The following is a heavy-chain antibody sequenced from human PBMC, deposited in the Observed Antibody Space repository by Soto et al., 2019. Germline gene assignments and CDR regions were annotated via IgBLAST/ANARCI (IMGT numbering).Heavy chain of an antibody. CDR2: IIPIFGTA. D-gene: IGHD6-13*01. Sequence: ASVKVSCKASGVTSSSYAISWVRQAPGQGLEWMGGIIPIFGTANYAQKFQGRVTITADESTSTAYMELSSLRSEDTAVYYCARDRPYSSSWYGDYWGQGTLVTVSS. J-gene: IGHJ4*02. CDR1: GVTSSSYA. V-gene: IGHV1-69*13. CDR3: ARDRPYSSSWYGDY.